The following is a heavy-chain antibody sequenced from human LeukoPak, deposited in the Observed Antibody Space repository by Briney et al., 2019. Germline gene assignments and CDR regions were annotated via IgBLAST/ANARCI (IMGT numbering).Heavy chain of an antibody. Sequence: ASVKVSCKASGYTFTSYYTHWVRQAPGQGLEWMGIINPSGGSTSYAQKFQGRVTMTRDTSTSTVYMELSSLRSEDTAVYYCAGHNDYGEPLIGAFDIWGQGTMVTVSS. CDR1: GYTFTSYY. J-gene: IGHJ3*02. V-gene: IGHV1-46*01. CDR2: INPSGGST. D-gene: IGHD4-17*01. CDR3: AGHNDYGEPLIGAFDI.